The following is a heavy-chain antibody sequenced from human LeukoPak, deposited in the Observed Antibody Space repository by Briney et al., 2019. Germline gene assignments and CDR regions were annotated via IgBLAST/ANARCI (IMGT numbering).Heavy chain of an antibody. CDR1: GGSFSGYY. CDR2: INHSGST. CDR3: VRGVVLGV. J-gene: IGHJ6*02. V-gene: IGHV4-34*01. D-gene: IGHD2-15*01. Sequence: SETLSLTCAVYGGSFSGYYWSWIRQPPGKGLEWIGEINHSGSTNYNPSLKSRVTISVDTSKNQFSLKLSSVTAADTAVYYCVRGVVLGVWGQGTTVTVSS.